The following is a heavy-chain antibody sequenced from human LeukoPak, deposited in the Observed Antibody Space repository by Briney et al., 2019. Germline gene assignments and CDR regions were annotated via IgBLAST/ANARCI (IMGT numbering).Heavy chain of an antibody. V-gene: IGHV4-34*01. CDR1: GGSFRGYY. CDR2: INHSGST. CDR3: ARHVYRAFRVYYFDY. J-gene: IGHJ4*02. D-gene: IGHD5/OR15-5a*01. Sequence: SETLSLTCAVYGGSFRGYYWSWIRQPPGKGLEWIGEINHSGSTNYNPSLKSRVTISVDTSKNQFSLKLSSVTAADTALYYCARHVYRAFRVYYFDYWGQGTLVTVSS.